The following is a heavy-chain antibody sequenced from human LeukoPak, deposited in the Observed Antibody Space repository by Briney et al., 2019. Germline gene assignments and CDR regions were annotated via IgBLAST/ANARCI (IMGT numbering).Heavy chain of an antibody. V-gene: IGHV3-74*01. CDR3: AITVYCSSTSCGNDAFDI. D-gene: IGHD2-2*01. J-gene: IGHJ3*02. CDR1: GFTLSSYW. CDR2: INSDGSST. Sequence: PGGSLRLSCAAPGFTLSSYWMHWVRQAPGKGLVWVSRINSDGSSTSYADSVKGRFTISRDNAKNTLYLQMNSLRAEDTAVYYCAITVYCSSTSCGNDAFDIWGQGTMVTVSS.